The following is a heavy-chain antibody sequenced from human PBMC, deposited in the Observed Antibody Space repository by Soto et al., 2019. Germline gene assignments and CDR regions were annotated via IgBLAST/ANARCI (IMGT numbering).Heavy chain of an antibody. J-gene: IGHJ6*02. D-gene: IGHD3-3*01. Sequence: PGGSLRLSGAASEFTCNNYAMTWVRQSPGKGLEWVAGISGPGGRTYYADSVKGRFTISRDNSKNTLFLQMNGLRGEDTAVYYCAKVESYDFWGGYDYYDYSHYGMDVWGQGTTVTVSS. CDR3: AKVESYDFWGGYDYYDYSHYGMDV. CDR1: EFTCNNYA. CDR2: ISGPGGRT. V-gene: IGHV3-23*01.